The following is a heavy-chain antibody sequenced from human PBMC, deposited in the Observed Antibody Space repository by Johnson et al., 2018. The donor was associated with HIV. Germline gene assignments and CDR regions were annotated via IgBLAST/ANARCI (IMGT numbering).Heavy chain of an antibody. D-gene: IGHD3-22*01. V-gene: IGHV3-43D*03. CDR3: ANGHYYESRGYHEAFDI. CDR1: GFTFDDYA. CDR2: ISWDGGST. Sequence: VQLVESGGVVVQPGGSLRLSCAASGFTFDDYAMHWVRQAPGKGLEWVSLISWDGGSTYYADSVKGRFTISRDNSKNSLYLQMNSLRAEDTALYYCANGHYYESRGYHEAFDIWGQGTMVTVSS. J-gene: IGHJ3*02.